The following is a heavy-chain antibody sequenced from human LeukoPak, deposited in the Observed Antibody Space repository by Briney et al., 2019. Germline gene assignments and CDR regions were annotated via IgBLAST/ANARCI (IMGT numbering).Heavy chain of an antibody. J-gene: IGHJ4*02. CDR3: ARDSGPFDYLLSFDY. D-gene: IGHD3-9*01. CDR2: IYSGGNT. Sequence: GGSVRLSCAAFGFTVSVNYMSWVRQAPGKGLECVSVIYSGGNTYYADSVKGRFTISRDNSKNTLYLQMNSLRAEDTAVYYCARDSGPFDYLLSFDYWGQGTLVTVSS. CDR1: GFTVSVNY. V-gene: IGHV3-66*02.